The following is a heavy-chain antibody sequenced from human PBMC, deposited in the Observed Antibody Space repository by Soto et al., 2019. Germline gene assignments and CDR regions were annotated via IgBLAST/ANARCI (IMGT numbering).Heavy chain of an antibody. Sequence: ASVKVSCKSSGYRFETYAMSWVRQAPGQGLEWMGWTSAYNIDTFYAEKFQDRVSMTTDTSTGTAYMELRGLSSDDTAVYYCARGHGVIIGAMDVWGQGTAVTVSS. CDR3: ARGHGVIIGAMDV. J-gene: IGHJ6*02. CDR2: TSAYNIDT. CDR1: GYRFETYA. V-gene: IGHV1-18*01. D-gene: IGHD3-3*01.